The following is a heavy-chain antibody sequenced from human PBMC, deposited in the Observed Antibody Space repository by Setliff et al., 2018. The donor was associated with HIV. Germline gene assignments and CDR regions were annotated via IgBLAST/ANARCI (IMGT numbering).Heavy chain of an antibody. CDR1: GGTFSSYA. D-gene: IGHD3-22*01. CDR2: IIPVFGTA. V-gene: IGHV1-69*13. J-gene: IGHJ4*02. CDR3: ARGGVYYYDSSGWSMDY. Sequence: GASVKVSCKASGGTFSSYAISWVRQAPGQGLDWMGGIIPVFGTANYAQKSQGRVPITADESTSTAYMELSSLRSEDTAVYYCARGGVYYYDSSGWSMDYWGQGTLVTVSS.